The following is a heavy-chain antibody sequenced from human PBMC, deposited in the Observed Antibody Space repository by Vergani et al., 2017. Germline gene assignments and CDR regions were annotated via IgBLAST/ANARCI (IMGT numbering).Heavy chain of an antibody. J-gene: IGHJ4*02. CDR3: TLGPWYRCFDY. CDR1: GFSFTGYA. V-gene: IGHV3-15*01. Sequence: EVQLLESGGGLVQPGGSLRLSCEASGFSFTGYAMSWVRQAPGKGLEYIGRIKSVSDGETRDYAVTVKGRFNISRDDSKNKVYIQMDSLKIVDTGVYYCTLGPWYRCFDYWGQGTLVTVSS. D-gene: IGHD6-13*01. CDR2: IKSVSDGETR.